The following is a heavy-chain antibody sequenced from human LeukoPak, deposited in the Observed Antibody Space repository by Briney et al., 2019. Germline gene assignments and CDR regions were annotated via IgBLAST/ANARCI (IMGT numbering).Heavy chain of an antibody. CDR1: GYTFTGYY. D-gene: IGHD1-26*01. J-gene: IGHJ6*02. CDR3: AREGATPDYYYYYGMDV. CDR2: INPNSGGT. V-gene: IGHV1-2*02. Sequence: ASAKVSCKASGYTFTGYYMHWVRQAPGQGLEWMVCINPNSGGTNYAQKFQGRVTMTRDTSISTAYMELSRLRSDDTAVYYCAREGATPDYYYYYGMDVWGQGTTVTVSS.